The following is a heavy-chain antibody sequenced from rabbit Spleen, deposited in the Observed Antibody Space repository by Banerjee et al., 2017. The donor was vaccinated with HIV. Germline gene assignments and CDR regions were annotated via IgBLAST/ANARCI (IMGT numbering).Heavy chain of an antibody. J-gene: IGHJ4*01. D-gene: IGHD2-1*01. Sequence: QEQLVESGGGLVQPGGSLKLSCKASGFDFGTYGVTWIRQAPGKGLEWIGYIEPIFGNTYYANWVNGRFTISSHNAQNTLYLQLSSLTAADTATYFCVRDQAGDADYGPYYLNLWGPGTLDTVS. CDR2: IEPIFGNT. CDR3: VRDQAGDADYGPYYLNL. CDR1: GFDFGTYG. V-gene: IGHV1S47*01.